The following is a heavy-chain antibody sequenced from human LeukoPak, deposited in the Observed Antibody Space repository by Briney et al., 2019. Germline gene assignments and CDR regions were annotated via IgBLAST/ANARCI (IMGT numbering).Heavy chain of an antibody. Sequence: QAGGSLRLSCAASGFTFSSYAMSWVRQAPGKGLEWVSAISGSGGSTYYADSVKGRFTISRDNSKNTLYLQMNSLRAEDTAVYYCAFLEWLLDRYFPPNYYYYYMDVWGKGTTVTVSS. CDR3: AFLEWLLDRYFPPNYYYYYMDV. CDR2: ISGSGGST. D-gene: IGHD3-3*01. V-gene: IGHV3-23*01. J-gene: IGHJ6*03. CDR1: GFTFSSYA.